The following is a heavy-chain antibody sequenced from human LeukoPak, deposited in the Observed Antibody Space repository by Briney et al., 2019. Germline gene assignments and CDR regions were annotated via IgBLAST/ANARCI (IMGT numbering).Heavy chain of an antibody. CDR1: GFTFSSYS. CDR2: ISSSGSTI. CDR3: AKAPGPAAYPPEDY. V-gene: IGHV3-48*04. Sequence: GGSLRLSCAASGFTFSSYSMNWVRQAPGKGLEWVSYISSSGSTIYYADSVKGRFTISRDNAKNSLYLQMNSLRAEDTAVYYCAKAPGPAAYPPEDYWGQGTLVTVSS. J-gene: IGHJ4*02. D-gene: IGHD6-13*01.